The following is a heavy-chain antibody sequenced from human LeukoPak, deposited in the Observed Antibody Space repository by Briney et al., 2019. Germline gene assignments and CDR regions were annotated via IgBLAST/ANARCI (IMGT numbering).Heavy chain of an antibody. CDR2: ISYDGSNK. Sequence: SGGSLRLSCAASGFTFSSYAMHWVHQAPGKGLEWVAVISYDGSNKYYADSVKGRFTISRDNSKNTLYLQMNSLRAEDTAVYYCANDGSGSYLYYYYYGMDVWGQGTTVTVSS. CDR1: GFTFSSYA. D-gene: IGHD3-10*01. V-gene: IGHV3-30*04. CDR3: ANDGSGSYLYYYYYGMDV. J-gene: IGHJ6*02.